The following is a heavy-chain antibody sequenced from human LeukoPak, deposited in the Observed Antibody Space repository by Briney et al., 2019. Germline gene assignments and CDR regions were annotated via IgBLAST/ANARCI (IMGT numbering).Heavy chain of an antibody. CDR2: INHSGST. J-gene: IGHJ4*02. CDR3: ARGEPQRGMQLWIFDY. V-gene: IGHV4-34*01. D-gene: IGHD5-18*01. Sequence: SETLSLTCAVYGGSFSGFYWSWIRQPPGKGLQWIGEINHSGSTNYNPSLKSRVTISIDTSKNQFSLKLSSVTAADTAVYYCARGEPQRGMQLWIFDYWGQGTLVTVSS. CDR1: GGSFSGFY.